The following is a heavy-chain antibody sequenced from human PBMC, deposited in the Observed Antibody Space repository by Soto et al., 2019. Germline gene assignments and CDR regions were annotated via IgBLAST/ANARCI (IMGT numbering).Heavy chain of an antibody. CDR1: GGTFSSYA. CDR3: ATEIYDILTGYPSPFIY. J-gene: IGHJ4*02. V-gene: IGHV1-69*06. Sequence: QVQLVQSGAEVKKPGSSVKVSCKASGGTFSSYAISWVRQAPEQGLEWMGGIIPIFGTANYAQKFQGRVTITADKSTSTAYMELSSLRSEDTAVYYCATEIYDILTGYPSPFIYWGQGTLVTVSS. D-gene: IGHD3-9*01. CDR2: IIPIFGTA.